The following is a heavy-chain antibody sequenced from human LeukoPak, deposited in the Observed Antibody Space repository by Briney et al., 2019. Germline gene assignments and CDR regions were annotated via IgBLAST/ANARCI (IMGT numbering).Heavy chain of an antibody. CDR1: GYSISSGYY. Sequence: SETLSLTCTVSGYSISSGYYWGWIRQPPGKGLEWIGYIYYSGSTNYNPSLKSRVTISVDTSKNQFSLKLSSVTAADTAVYYCARVGEYCSSTSCYFWDYWGQGTLVTVSS. V-gene: IGHV4-38-2*02. CDR2: IYYSGST. J-gene: IGHJ4*02. CDR3: ARVGEYCSSTSCYFWDY. D-gene: IGHD2-2*01.